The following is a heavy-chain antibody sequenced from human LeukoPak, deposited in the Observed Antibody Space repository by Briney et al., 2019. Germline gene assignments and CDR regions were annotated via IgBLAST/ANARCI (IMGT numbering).Heavy chain of an antibody. CDR3: VRDSGVGGTGNEFDY. CDR1: GFTFSSYE. J-gene: IGHJ4*02. CDR2: ISESGGTI. D-gene: IGHD6-13*01. Sequence: GGSLRLSCAASGFTFSSYEMNWVRQAPGKGLEWVSYISESGGTIYYADSVKGRFTISRDNAKNSLFLQMSSLRAEDTAVYYCVRDSGVGGTGNEFDYWGQGTLVSVSS. V-gene: IGHV3-48*03.